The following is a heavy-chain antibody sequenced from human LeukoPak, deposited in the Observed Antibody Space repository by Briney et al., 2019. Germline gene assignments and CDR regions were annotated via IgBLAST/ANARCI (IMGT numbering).Heavy chain of an antibody. CDR3: ARDNDSRDPPHFDY. CDR2: MNQGGSET. V-gene: IGHV3-7*03. CDR1: GFTFGRHW. Sequence: GGSLRLSCAASGFTFGRHWMSWVRQAPGKGLEWVAHMNQGGSETTNVDSVKGRFTISRDDAKNLVFLQMNSLRVEDTAVYYCARDNDSRDPPHFDYWGQGTLVTVSA. D-gene: IGHD3-16*01. J-gene: IGHJ4*02.